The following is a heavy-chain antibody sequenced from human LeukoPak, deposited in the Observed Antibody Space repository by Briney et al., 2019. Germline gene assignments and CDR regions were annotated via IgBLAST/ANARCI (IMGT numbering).Heavy chain of an antibody. CDR2: IWYDGSNK. V-gene: IGHV3-33*08. D-gene: IGHD6-19*01. J-gene: IGHJ4*02. Sequence: GGTLRLSCAASGFTVSSNYMSWVRQAPGKGLEWVAVIWYDGSNKYYADSVKGRFTISRDNSKNTLYLQMNSLRAEDTAVYYCAGSIAVAGTIDYWGQGTLVTVSS. CDR1: GFTVSSNY. CDR3: AGSIAVAGTIDY.